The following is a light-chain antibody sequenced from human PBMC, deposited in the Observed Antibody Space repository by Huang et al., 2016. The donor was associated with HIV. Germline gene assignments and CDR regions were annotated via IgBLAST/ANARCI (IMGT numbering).Light chain of an antibody. CDR3: QQSYSTPQWT. CDR2: GAS. Sequence: DIQMTQSPSSLSASVGDRVTITCRASQTISTYLNWYQQKPGKAPKLLISGASSLQSGVPSRFSGRGSGTDFTFTISSLQPVDRATYYCQQSYSTPQWTFGQGTKVEIK. V-gene: IGKV1-39*01. J-gene: IGKJ1*01. CDR1: QTISTY.